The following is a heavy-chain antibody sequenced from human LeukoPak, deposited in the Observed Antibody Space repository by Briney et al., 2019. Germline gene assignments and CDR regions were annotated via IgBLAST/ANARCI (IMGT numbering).Heavy chain of an antibody. CDR3: AKDHDDRSGYRPYYYYGMDV. J-gene: IGHJ6*02. CDR2: ISGSGGST. V-gene: IGHV3-23*01. D-gene: IGHD3-22*01. Sequence: GGSLRLSCAASGFTFSSYAMSWVRQAPGKGLEWVSAISGSGGSTYYADSVKGRFTISRDNSKNTPYLQMNSLRAEDTAVYYCAKDHDDRSGYRPYYYYGMDVWGQGTTVTVSS. CDR1: GFTFSSYA.